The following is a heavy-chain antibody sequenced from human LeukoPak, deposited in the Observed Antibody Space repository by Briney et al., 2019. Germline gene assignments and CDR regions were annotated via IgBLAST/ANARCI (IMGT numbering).Heavy chain of an antibody. Sequence: GGSLRLSCAASGFTFSSYSMNWVRQAPGKGLEWVSYISSSSSTIYYADSVKGRFTISRDNAKNSLYLQMNSLRAEDTAVYYCARESRSIVGATLGSHDAFDIWGQGTMVTVSS. CDR3: ARESRSIVGATLGSHDAFDI. CDR2: ISSSSSTI. V-gene: IGHV3-48*04. CDR1: GFTFSSYS. D-gene: IGHD1-26*01. J-gene: IGHJ3*02.